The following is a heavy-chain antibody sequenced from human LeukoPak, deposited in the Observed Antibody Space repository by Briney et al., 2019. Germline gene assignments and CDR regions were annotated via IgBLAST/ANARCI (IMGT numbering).Heavy chain of an antibody. D-gene: IGHD1-26*01. J-gene: IGHJ6*03. Sequence: QPGGSLRLSCAASGFTFSSYAMSWVRQAPGKGLEWVSAISGSGGSTYYADSVKGRFTISRDNSKNTLYLQMNSLRAEDTAVYYCAKSVGATVKVYYYYMDVWGKGTTVTVSS. CDR3: AKSVGATVKVYYYYMDV. CDR2: ISGSGGST. V-gene: IGHV3-23*01. CDR1: GFTFSSYA.